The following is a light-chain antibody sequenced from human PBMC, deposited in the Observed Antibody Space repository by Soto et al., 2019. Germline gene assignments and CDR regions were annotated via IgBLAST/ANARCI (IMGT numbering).Light chain of an antibody. CDR2: AVT. Sequence: QSVLTQSASVSGSPGQSITISCTGTSSDIGNYKLVSWFQQHPGKAPRLIIFAVTERPAGISVRFSGSKSGNTASLTISGLQAEDEDDYYCSSYEGSSSYVFGTGTKVTVL. CDR3: SSYEGSSSYV. V-gene: IGLV2-23*02. J-gene: IGLJ1*01. CDR1: SSDIGNYKL.